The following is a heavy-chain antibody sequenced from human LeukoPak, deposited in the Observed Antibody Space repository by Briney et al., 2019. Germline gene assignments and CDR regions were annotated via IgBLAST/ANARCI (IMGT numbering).Heavy chain of an antibody. V-gene: IGHV3-23*01. CDR1: GFTFSSYA. D-gene: IGHD4-17*01. Sequence: GGSLRLSCAASGFTFSSYALSWVRQAPGKGLEWVSGISGSASTTYDADSVKGRFTISRDNSKNTLFLQMNSLRAEDTAVYYCAREAVTRNYFDYWGQGTLVTVSS. J-gene: IGHJ4*02. CDR2: ISGSASTT. CDR3: AREAVTRNYFDY.